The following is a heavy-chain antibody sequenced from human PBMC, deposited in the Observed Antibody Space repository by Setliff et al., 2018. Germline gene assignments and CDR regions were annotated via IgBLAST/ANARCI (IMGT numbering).Heavy chain of an antibody. CDR1: GFTFSSYS. V-gene: IGHV3-48*01. Sequence: PGGSLRLSCAASGFTFSSYSMNWVRQAPGKGLEWVSYISTSSSIIYYADSVKGRFTISRDNAKNSLYLQMNSLRVEDTAVYYCARGYYDFWSGYFNWFDPWGQGTLVTVSS. CDR2: ISTSSSII. J-gene: IGHJ5*02. CDR3: ARGYYDFWSGYFNWFDP. D-gene: IGHD3-3*01.